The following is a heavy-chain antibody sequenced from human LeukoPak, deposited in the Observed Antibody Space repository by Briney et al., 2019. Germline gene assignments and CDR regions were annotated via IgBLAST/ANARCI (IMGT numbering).Heavy chain of an antibody. CDR1: GGSIRSYY. V-gene: IGHV4-59*08. CDR2: IYYSGTT. D-gene: IGHD3-10*01. Sequence: SETLSLTCTVFGGSIRSYYWSWIRQPPGKGLEWIGYIYYSGTTNYNPSLKSRVTISADTSKNQFSLKLTSVPARDTAVYSCARSSVSGTYSGGYWGQGTLVTVSS. CDR3: ARSSVSGTYSGGY. J-gene: IGHJ4*02.